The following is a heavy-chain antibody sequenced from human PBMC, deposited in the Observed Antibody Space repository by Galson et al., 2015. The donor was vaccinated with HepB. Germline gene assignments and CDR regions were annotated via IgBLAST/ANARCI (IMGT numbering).Heavy chain of an antibody. J-gene: IGHJ4*02. CDR2: INWDGDST. CDR3: TKDTSSGWSGGYFDY. V-gene: IGHV3-43*01. Sequence: SLRLSCAASGFTFDDYTMHWVRQAPGKGLEWVSLINWDGDSTFYADSVKGRFTISRDNSKNYLYLQMNSRRTEDSALYYCTKDTSSGWSGGYFDYWGQGTLVTVSS. D-gene: IGHD6-19*01. CDR1: GFTFDDYT.